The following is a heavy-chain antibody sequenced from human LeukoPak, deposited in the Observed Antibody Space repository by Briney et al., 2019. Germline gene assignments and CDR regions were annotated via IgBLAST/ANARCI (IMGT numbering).Heavy chain of an antibody. V-gene: IGHV3-74*01. D-gene: IGHD6-13*01. CDR3: ARGGVVAAADY. Sequence: GGSLRLSCAASGFTFSSHWMFWVRQAPGKGLVWVSLSDSNGSITTYADSVKGRFTMSRDNAKNTLYLQMNSLRAEDTAVYYCARGGVVAAADYWGQGTLVTVSS. CDR2: SDSNGSIT. CDR1: GFTFSSHW. J-gene: IGHJ4*02.